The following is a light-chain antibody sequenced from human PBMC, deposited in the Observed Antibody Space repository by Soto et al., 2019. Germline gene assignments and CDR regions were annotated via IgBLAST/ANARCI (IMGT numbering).Light chain of an antibody. J-gene: IGLJ1*01. Sequence: QSALTQPPSVSGSPGQSVTISCTGTSSDVGNYNSVSWYQQPPGTVPKLMIYEVTNRPSGVPDRFSGSKSGNTASLTISGLQPDDEADYYCSSYTTSNTYVFGTGTKLTVL. V-gene: IGLV2-18*02. CDR2: EVT. CDR1: SSDVGNYNS. CDR3: SSYTTSNTYV.